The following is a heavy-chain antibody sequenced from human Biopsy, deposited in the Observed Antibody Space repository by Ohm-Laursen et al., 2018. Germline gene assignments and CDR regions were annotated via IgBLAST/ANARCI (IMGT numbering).Heavy chain of an antibody. Sequence: GASVKVSCKSSGDTFTTSAISWVRQVPGQGLDWMGRIIPILGTVDYGQNFQGRVAIRADTSTTFLELTGLRYDDTAVYYCASGNIGGVGLDVWGLGTTVTVSS. D-gene: IGHD3-10*01. CDR1: GDTFTTSA. J-gene: IGHJ6*02. V-gene: IGHV1-69*04. CDR3: ASGNIGGVGLDV. CDR2: IIPILGTV.